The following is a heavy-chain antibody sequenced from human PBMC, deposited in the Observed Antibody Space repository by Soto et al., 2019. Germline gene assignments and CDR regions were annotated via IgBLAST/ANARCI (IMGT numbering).Heavy chain of an antibody. D-gene: IGHD6-13*01. CDR1: GYSFTSYW. J-gene: IGHJ5*02. Sequence: GESLKISCKGSGYSFTSYWIGWVRQMPGKGLEWMGIIYPGDSDTRYSPSFQGQVTISADKSISTAYLQWSSLKASDTAMYYCARRAVPGYSSSRYVWFDPWGQGTLVTVSS. CDR2: IYPGDSDT. V-gene: IGHV5-51*01. CDR3: ARRAVPGYSSSRYVWFDP.